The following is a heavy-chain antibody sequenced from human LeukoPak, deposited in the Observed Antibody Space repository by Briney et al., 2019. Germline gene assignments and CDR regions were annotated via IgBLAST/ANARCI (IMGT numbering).Heavy chain of an antibody. Sequence: ASVKVSCKASGYTFTGYYMHWVRQAPGQGLEWMGWINPNSGGTNYAQKFQGRVTMTRDTSISTAYMDLSRLRSDDTAVYYCASSYYDSSGYSPRDAFDIWGQGTMVTVSS. J-gene: IGHJ3*02. CDR1: GYTFTGYY. CDR3: ASSYYDSSGYSPRDAFDI. CDR2: INPNSGGT. D-gene: IGHD3-22*01. V-gene: IGHV1-2*02.